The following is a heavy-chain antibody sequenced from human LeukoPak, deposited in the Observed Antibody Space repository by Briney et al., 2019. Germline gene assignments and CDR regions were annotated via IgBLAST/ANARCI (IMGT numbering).Heavy chain of an antibody. D-gene: IGHD2-8*01. Sequence: NSSETLSLTCTVSGGSMSSGSHYGSWIRQPAGKGLEWIGRIYTSGSTNYNPSLKSRDTISLDTSKNQFSMKLSSVTAADTAVYYCARDLCTNGVCYDAFDIWGQGTMVNVSS. J-gene: IGHJ3*02. V-gene: IGHV4-61*02. CDR1: GGSMSSGSHY. CDR2: IYTSGST. CDR3: ARDLCTNGVCYDAFDI.